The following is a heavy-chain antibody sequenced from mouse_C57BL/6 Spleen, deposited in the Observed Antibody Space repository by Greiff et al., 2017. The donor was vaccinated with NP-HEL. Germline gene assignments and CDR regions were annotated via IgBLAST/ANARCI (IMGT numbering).Heavy chain of an antibody. CDR2: INPNYGTT. Sequence: VQLKESGPELVKPGASVKISCKASGYSFTDYNMNWVKQSNGKSLEWIGVINPNYGTTSYNQKFKGKATLTVDQSSSTAYMQLNSLTSEDSAVYYCAGTVVATKDYYAMDYWGQGTSVTVSS. J-gene: IGHJ4*01. CDR1: GYSFTDYN. CDR3: AGTVVATKDYYAMDY. D-gene: IGHD1-1*01. V-gene: IGHV1-39*01.